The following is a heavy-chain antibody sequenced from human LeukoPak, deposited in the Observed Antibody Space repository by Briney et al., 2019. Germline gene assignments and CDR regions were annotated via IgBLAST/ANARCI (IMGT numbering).Heavy chain of an antibody. V-gene: IGHV5-51*01. J-gene: IGHJ5*02. CDR1: GYSFTSYW. D-gene: IGHD6-19*01. CDR2: IYPGDSDT. Sequence: GESLQISCKGSGYSFTSYWIGWVRQMPGKGLAWMGIIYPGDSDTRYSPSFQGQVTISADKSISTAYLQWSSLKASDTAMYYCARLRSPRIAVAGAKGNWFDPWGQGTLVTVSS. CDR3: ARLRSPRIAVAGAKGNWFDP.